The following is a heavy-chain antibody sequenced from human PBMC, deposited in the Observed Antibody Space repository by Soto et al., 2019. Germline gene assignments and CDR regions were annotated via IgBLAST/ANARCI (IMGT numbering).Heavy chain of an antibody. J-gene: IGHJ4*02. V-gene: IGHV4-59*01. CDR2: VHYSGST. Sequence: QVQLQESGPGLVKSSETLSLTCTVSGGSISGYHWNWIRQSPGKGLEWIGSVHYSGSTNYNPSVRSRVSISVDTSKNQFSLSLSSVTAADTAVFYCARGRAPYSYYLDYWGQGTLVTVSS. CDR3: ARGRAPYSYYLDY. D-gene: IGHD6-13*01. CDR1: GGSISGYH.